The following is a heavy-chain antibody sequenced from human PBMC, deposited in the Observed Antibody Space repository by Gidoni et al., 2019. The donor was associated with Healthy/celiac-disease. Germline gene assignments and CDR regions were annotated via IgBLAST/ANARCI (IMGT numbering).Heavy chain of an antibody. Sequence: QVQLVESGGGVVQPGRSLRLSCAASGFTFSSYGMHWVRQAPGKGLEWVAVISYDGSNKYYADSVKGRFTISRDNSKNTLYLQMNSLRAEDTAVYYCAKIGEAAAEYDYWGQGTLVTVSS. D-gene: IGHD6-13*01. CDR1: GFTFSSYG. J-gene: IGHJ4*02. CDR2: ISYDGSNK. CDR3: AKIGEAAAEYDY. V-gene: IGHV3-30*18.